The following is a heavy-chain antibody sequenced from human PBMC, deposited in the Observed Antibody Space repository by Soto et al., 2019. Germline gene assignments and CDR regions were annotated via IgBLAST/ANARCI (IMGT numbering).Heavy chain of an antibody. V-gene: IGHV3-30-3*01. D-gene: IGHD2-2*01. J-gene: IGHJ6*02. CDR3: ARGPRTAAFAGIVV. CDR1: GFTFSNNA. CDR2: ISYNGSNK. Sequence: QVQLVETGGGVVQPGRSLRLSRAASGFTFSNNAMDWVRQAPGKGLERVAVISYNGSNKYIGETVKGRFTICRDNAKNTLFLQMKSTRADDTAVDDFARGPRTAAFAGIVVWGQGTTVTVSS.